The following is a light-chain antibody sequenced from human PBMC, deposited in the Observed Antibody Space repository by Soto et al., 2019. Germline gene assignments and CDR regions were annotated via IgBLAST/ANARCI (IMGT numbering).Light chain of an antibody. CDR2: KAS. J-gene: IGKJ4*01. CDR3: QQYNSALT. V-gene: IGKV1-5*03. CDR1: QSISSW. Sequence: DIQMTQSPSTLSASVGDRVTITCRASQSISSWLAWYQQKPGKAPKLLIYKASSLESGVPSRFSGRGSGTEFTLTISSLQPDDFATYYCQQYNSALTFGGGTKVEIK.